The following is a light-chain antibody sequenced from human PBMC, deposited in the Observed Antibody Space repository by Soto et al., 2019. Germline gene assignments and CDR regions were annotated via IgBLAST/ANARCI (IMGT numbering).Light chain of an antibody. J-gene: IGLJ2*01. Sequence: QSVLTQTPSASGTPGQRVTISCSGSSSSIGTNTVNWYQQLPGTAPKLLIYGHNQRPSGVPDRFSGSKSGTSASLAISGLQSEDEAIYYCAVWDDSLNGRVFGGGTKLTVL. V-gene: IGLV1-44*01. CDR1: SSSIGTNT. CDR3: AVWDDSLNGRV. CDR2: GHN.